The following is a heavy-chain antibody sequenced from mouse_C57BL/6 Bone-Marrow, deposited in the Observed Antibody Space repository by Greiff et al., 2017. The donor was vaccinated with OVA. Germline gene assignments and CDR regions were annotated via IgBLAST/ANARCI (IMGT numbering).Heavy chain of an antibody. Sequence: QVQLQQSGPELVKPGASVKISCKASGYAFSSSWMNWVKQRPGQGLEWIGWIYPGSGNTKYNEKFKGKATLTADTSSSTAYMQLSSLTSEDSAVYYCARRNYAYFDDWGQGTTLTVSS. D-gene: IGHD1-1*02. CDR1: GYAFSSSW. CDR2: IYPGSGNT. V-gene: IGHV1-66*01. J-gene: IGHJ2*01. CDR3: ARRNYAYFDD.